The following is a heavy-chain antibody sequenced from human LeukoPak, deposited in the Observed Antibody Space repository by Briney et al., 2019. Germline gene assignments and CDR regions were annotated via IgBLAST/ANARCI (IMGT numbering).Heavy chain of an antibody. CDR2: IYYSGST. J-gene: IGHJ4*02. V-gene: IGHV4-39*07. Sequence: SETLSLTCTVSGGSISSSSYYWGWIRQPPGKGLEWIGTIYYSGSTYYNPSLKSRVTISVDTSKNQFSLKLSSVTAADTAVYFCARAEYYYDSSGYYPFGYWGQGTLVTVSS. CDR1: GGSISSSSYY. D-gene: IGHD3-22*01. CDR3: ARAEYYYDSSGYYPFGY.